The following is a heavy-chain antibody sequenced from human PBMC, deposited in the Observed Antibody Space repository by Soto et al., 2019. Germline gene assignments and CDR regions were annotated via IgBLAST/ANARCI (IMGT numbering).Heavy chain of an antibody. V-gene: IGHV3-33*01. Sequence: GGSLRLSCAASGFTFSSYGMHWVRQAPGKGLEWVAVIWYDGSNKYYADSVKGRFTISRDNSKNTLYLQMNSLRAEDTAVYYCATDRWILNYDFWSGPLEKANYYYYGMDVCGQGTTVPVYS. D-gene: IGHD3-3*01. CDR3: ATDRWILNYDFWSGPLEKANYYYYGMDV. J-gene: IGHJ6*02. CDR1: GFTFSSYG. CDR2: IWYDGSNK.